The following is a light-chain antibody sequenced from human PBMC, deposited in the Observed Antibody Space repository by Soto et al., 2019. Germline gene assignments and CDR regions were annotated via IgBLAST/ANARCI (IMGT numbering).Light chain of an antibody. V-gene: IGKV3-15*01. CDR2: ATS. J-gene: IGKJ2*01. Sequence: EIVMTQSPATLSVSPGERATLSCRASQSVTTNLAWYQQKPGQAPRLLIYATSTRATSIPARFSGSGSGTEFTLTISSLQSEDFAVYYRQQYNNWPYTFGQGTKLEIK. CDR1: QSVTTN. CDR3: QQYNNWPYT.